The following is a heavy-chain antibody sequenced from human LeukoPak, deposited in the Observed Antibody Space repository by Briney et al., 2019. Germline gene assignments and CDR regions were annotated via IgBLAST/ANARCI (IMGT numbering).Heavy chain of an antibody. Sequence: GGSLRLSCAASGFTVSTNYISWVRQAPGKGLEWVSLIYSGGNTYYADSVKGRFTISRDDSKNTLYLQMNSLRAEDTAVYYCARGFRSVTTWGYFDYWGQGTLVTVSS. CDR1: GFTVSTNY. V-gene: IGHV3-66*01. J-gene: IGHJ4*02. CDR2: IYSGGNT. D-gene: IGHD4-17*01. CDR3: ARGFRSVTTWGYFDY.